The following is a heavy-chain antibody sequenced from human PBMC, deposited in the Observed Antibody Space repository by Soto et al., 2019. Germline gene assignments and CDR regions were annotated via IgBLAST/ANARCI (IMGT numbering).Heavy chain of an antibody. CDR1: GGSISSYY. D-gene: IGHD5-12*01. Sequence: PSETLSLTCTVSGGSISSYYWSWIRQPPGKGLEWIGYIYYSGSTNYNPSLKSRVTISVDTSKNQFSLKLSSVTAADTAVHYCARELRGYRGYDLFFAYWAQGPLVPVSS. J-gene: IGHJ4*02. V-gene: IGHV4-59*01. CDR2: IYYSGST. CDR3: ARELRGYRGYDLFFAY.